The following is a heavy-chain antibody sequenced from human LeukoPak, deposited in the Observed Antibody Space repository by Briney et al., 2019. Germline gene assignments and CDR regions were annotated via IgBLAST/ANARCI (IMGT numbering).Heavy chain of an antibody. CDR3: ARGPAAAPKAGNWFDP. Sequence: ASVKVSCKGSGYTFTGYYMHWVRQAPGQGLEWMGWINPNSGGTNYAQKFQGRVTMTRGTSISTAYMELSRLRSDDTAVYYCARGPAAAPKAGNWFDPWGQGTLVTVSS. J-gene: IGHJ5*02. V-gene: IGHV1-2*02. CDR2: INPNSGGT. CDR1: GYTFTGYY. D-gene: IGHD6-13*01.